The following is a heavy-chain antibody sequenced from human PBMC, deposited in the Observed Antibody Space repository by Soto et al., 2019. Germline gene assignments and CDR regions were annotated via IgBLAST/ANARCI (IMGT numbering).Heavy chain of an antibody. CDR1: GFTFSSYW. J-gene: IGHJ4*02. CDR3: VRDDVGVGIDL. CDR2: INSDGSST. V-gene: IGHV3-74*01. Sequence: GGSLRLSCAASGFTFSSYWMHWVRQAPEKGLMWVSHINSDGSSTTYADSVKGRFTISRDNAKNTLFLQMNSLRADDTAVYYCVRDDVGVGIDLWGVGTLVTAPS. D-gene: IGHD1-26*01.